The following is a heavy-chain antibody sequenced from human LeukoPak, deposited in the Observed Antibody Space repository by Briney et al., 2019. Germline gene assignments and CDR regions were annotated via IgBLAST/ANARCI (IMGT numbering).Heavy chain of an antibody. CDR2: INSDGSST. Sequence: GGSLRLSCAASGFTFSSYWMHWVRQAPGKGLLWVSRINSDGSSTNYADFVKGRFTISRDNAKNTLYLQMNSLRAEDTAVYYCARAEYSSSSRHFDYWGQGTLVTVFS. CDR3: ARAEYSSSSRHFDY. J-gene: IGHJ4*02. D-gene: IGHD6-6*01. CDR1: GFTFSSYW. V-gene: IGHV3-74*01.